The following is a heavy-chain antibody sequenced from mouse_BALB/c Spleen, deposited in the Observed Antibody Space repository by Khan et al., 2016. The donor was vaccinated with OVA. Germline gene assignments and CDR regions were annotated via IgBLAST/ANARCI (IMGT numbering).Heavy chain of an antibody. D-gene: IGHD2-4*01. J-gene: IGHJ3*01. Sequence: EVQLVESGPGLVKPSQSLSLTCTVTGYSITSEYAWNWIRQFPGNKLEWMGYISHSGNTRYSPSLKSRISITRDTSKNQFFLQLNSVTTEDTATYYCARKDYYDYDPFPYWGQGTLVTVSA. CDR1: GYSITSEYA. V-gene: IGHV3-2*02. CDR3: ARKDYYDYDPFPY. CDR2: ISHSGNT.